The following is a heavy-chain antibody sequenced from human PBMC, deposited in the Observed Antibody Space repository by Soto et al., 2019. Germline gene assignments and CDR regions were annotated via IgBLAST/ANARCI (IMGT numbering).Heavy chain of an antibody. Sequence: SVKVACNASGFPFTSSAVQWVRQARGQRLEWIGWIVVGSGNTNYAQKFQERVTITRDMSTSTAYMELSSLRSEDTAVYYCAADYYYDSSGYYRYGYYGMDVWGQGTTVTVSS. V-gene: IGHV1-58*01. D-gene: IGHD3-22*01. J-gene: IGHJ6*02. CDR1: GFPFTSSA. CDR3: AADYYYDSSGYYRYGYYGMDV. CDR2: IVVGSGNT.